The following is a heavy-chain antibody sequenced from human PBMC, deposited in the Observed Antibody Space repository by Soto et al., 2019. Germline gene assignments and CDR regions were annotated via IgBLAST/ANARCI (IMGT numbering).Heavy chain of an antibody. V-gene: IGHV3-33*01. CDR1: GFTFSSYG. D-gene: IGHD3-10*01. J-gene: IGHJ6*02. CDR3: ARDITMVRGGIARYYYGMDV. Sequence: QVQLVESGGGVVQPGRSLRLSCAASGFTFSSYGMHWVRQAPGKGLEWVAVIWYDGSNKYYADSVKGRFTISRDNSKNTLYLQMNSLRDEDTAVYYCARDITMVRGGIARYYYGMDVWGQGTTVTVSS. CDR2: IWYDGSNK.